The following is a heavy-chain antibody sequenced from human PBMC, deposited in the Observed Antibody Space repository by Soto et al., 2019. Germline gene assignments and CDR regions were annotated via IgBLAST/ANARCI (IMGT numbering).Heavy chain of an antibody. CDR2: IFYDGRT. CDR3: AIIVGPSWFDP. CDR1: GDAMTSYY. V-gene: IGHV4-59*01. D-gene: IGHD1-26*01. Sequence: SETLSLTCSVSGDAMTSYYWSWIRQSPGRGLEWIGYIFYDGRTNYNPSLDSRVSISIDTSKKQFYLRLRSVTAADTAVYYCAIIVGPSWFDPWGQGTLVTVSS. J-gene: IGHJ5*02.